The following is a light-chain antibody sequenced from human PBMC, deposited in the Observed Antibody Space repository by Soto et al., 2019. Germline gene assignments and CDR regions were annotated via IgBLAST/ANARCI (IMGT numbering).Light chain of an antibody. J-gene: IGKJ1*01. CDR2: DAS. V-gene: IGKV1-16*01. CDR1: NIISNH. Sequence: IPMSLSPSSLSASVEDRVLSTCQASNIISNHLNWYQQKLGKAPKLLIFDASSLQTGVPSRFSASGSGTDFTLTISSLQADDFAAYYCQHYNSYSEAFGQGTKVDIK. CDR3: QHYNSYSEA.